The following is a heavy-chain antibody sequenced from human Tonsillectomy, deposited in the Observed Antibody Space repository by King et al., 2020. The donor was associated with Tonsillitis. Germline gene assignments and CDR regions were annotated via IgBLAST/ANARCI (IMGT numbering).Heavy chain of an antibody. V-gene: IGHV3-33*01. D-gene: IGHD2-2*02. Sequence: VQLVESGGGVVQPGRSLRLSCAASGFTFSSYGMHWVRQAPGKGLEWVAVIWYDGSNKYYADSVKGRFTISRDNSKNTLYLQMNSLRAEDTAVYYCARTYCSSTSCYSPYYYYGMDVWGQGTTVTDSS. J-gene: IGHJ6*02. CDR2: IWYDGSNK. CDR1: GFTFSSYG. CDR3: ARTYCSSTSCYSPYYYYGMDV.